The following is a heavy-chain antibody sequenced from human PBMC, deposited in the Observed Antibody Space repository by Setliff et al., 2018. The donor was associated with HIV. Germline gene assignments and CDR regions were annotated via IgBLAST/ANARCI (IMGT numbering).Heavy chain of an antibody. CDR3: ARWGSGTSYYYYGMDV. CDR1: GGSISSYY. Sequence: SETLSLTCTVSGGSISSYYWSWIRQPPGKGLEWIGYIYYSGSTNYNPSLKSRITISVDTSKNQFSLKLSSVTAADTAVYYCARWGSGTSYYYYGMDVWGQGTTVTVSS. CDR2: IYYSGST. D-gene: IGHD3-10*01. V-gene: IGHV4-59*12. J-gene: IGHJ6*02.